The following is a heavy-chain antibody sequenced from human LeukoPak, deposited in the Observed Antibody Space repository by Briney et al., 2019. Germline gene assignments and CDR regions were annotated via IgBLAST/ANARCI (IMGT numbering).Heavy chain of an antibody. J-gene: IGHJ3*02. CDR2: IYYSGST. Sequence: SETLSLTCTVSGGSISSYYWSWIRQPPGKGLEWIGYIYYSGSTNYNPSLKSRVTISVDTSKNQFSLKLSSVTAADTAVYHCARGARDAFDIWGQGTMVTVSS. CDR1: GGSISSYY. CDR3: ARGARDAFDI. V-gene: IGHV4-59*01.